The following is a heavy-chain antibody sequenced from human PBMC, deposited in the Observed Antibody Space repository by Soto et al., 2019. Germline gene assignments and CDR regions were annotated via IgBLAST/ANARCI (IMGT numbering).Heavy chain of an antibody. CDR2: IYGGGTT. V-gene: IGHV3-53*01. Sequence: EVQLVESGGGLIQPGGSLRLSCAASGFAVSSKYMTWVRQAPGKGLEWVSVIYGGGTTYYADSVKGRFTTSSATSKNTLYLQVNSLRAEDTAVYYCVQTTGGPGFVFWGQGTLVTVSS. CDR1: GFAVSSKY. CDR3: VQTTGGPGFVF. J-gene: IGHJ4*02. D-gene: IGHD1-1*01.